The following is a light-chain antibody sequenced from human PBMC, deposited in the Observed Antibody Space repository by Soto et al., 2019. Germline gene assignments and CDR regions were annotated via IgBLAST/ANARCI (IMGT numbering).Light chain of an antibody. V-gene: IGLV2-18*02. CDR2: EGS. CDR1: SSDVGSYNR. CDR3: SSYTSSSTVV. Sequence: QSALTQPPSVSGSPGQSVTISCTGTSSDVGSYNRVSWYQQPPGTAPKLMIYEGSNRPSGVPERFSGSKSGNTASLTISGLQAEDEADYYCSSYTSSSTVVFGGGTKLTVL. J-gene: IGLJ2*01.